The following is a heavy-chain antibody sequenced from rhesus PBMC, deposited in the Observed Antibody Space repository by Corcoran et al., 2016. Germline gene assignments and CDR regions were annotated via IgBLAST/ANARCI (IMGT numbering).Heavy chain of an antibody. CDR3: ARVWYRLFTADY. Sequence: QVQLQESGPGLVKPSETLSLTCAVSGYSISSGYYWGWIRQPPGKGLEWVGHISGAGTNNLTPPLKRRVTISTATSKNQFSLKLSSVTAADTAVYYCARVWYRLFTADYWGQGVLVTVSS. CDR2: ISGAGTN. CDR1: GYSISSGYY. V-gene: IGHV4-99*02. J-gene: IGHJ4*01. D-gene: IGHD2-27*01.